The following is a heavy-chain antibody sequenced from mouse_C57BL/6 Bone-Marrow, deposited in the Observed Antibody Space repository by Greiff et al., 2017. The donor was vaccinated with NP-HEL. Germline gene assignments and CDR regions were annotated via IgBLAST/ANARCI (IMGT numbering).Heavy chain of an antibody. V-gene: IGHV3-8*01. CDR1: GYSITSDY. Sequence: EVKLLESGPGLAKPSQTLSLTCSVTGYSITSDYWNWIRKFPGNKLEYMGYISYSGSTYYNPSLKSRISITRDTSKNQYYLQLNSVTIEDTATYYCARYYYGSSYSFDYWGQGTTLTVSS. CDR3: ARYYYGSSYSFDY. D-gene: IGHD1-1*01. CDR2: ISYSGST. J-gene: IGHJ2*01.